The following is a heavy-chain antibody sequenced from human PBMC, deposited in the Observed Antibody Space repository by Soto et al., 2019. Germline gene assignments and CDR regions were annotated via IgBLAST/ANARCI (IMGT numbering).Heavy chain of an antibody. J-gene: IGHJ4*02. Sequence: ASVKVSCKASGYTFTSCYMHWVRQAPGQGLEWMGIINPSGGSTSYAQKFQGRVTMTRDTSTSTVYMELSSLRSEDTAVYYCATRGTGDSSGYYYDFGYWGQGTLVTVSS. CDR3: ATRGTGDSSGYYYDFGY. CDR2: INPSGGST. D-gene: IGHD3-22*01. V-gene: IGHV1-46*01. CDR1: GYTFTSCY.